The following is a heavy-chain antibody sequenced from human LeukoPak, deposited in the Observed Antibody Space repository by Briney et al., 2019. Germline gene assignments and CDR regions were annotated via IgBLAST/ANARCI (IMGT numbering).Heavy chain of an antibody. D-gene: IGHD3-22*01. CDR1: GYTFTSYA. CDR2: INTGNGNT. V-gene: IGHV1-3*04. CDR3: ARGTMIVVVYDY. Sequence: ASVTVSCKASGYTFTSYAMHWVRQAPGQRLEWMGWINTGNGNTKYSQKFQGRVTITRDTSASTAYMELSSLRSEDTAVYYCARGTMIVVVYDYWGQGTLVTVSS. J-gene: IGHJ4*02.